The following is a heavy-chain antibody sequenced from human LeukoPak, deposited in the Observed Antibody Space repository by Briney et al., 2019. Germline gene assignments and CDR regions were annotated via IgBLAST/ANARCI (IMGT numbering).Heavy chain of an antibody. CDR3: ARDRWDYGDFYFDY. V-gene: IGHV3-21*01. D-gene: IGHD4-17*01. J-gene: IGHJ4*02. Sequence: PGGSLRLSCAAPGFTFSSYSMNWVRQAPGKGLEWVSSISSSTHYIYYADSVKGRFTISRDNARNSLYLQMNSLRAEDTAVYYCARDRWDYGDFYFDYWGQGTLVTVSS. CDR2: ISSSTHYI. CDR1: GFTFSSYS.